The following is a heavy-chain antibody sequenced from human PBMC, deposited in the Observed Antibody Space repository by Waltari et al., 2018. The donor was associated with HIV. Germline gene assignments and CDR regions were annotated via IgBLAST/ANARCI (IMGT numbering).Heavy chain of an antibody. CDR1: GFSLGTSGLG. Sequence: ITLKESGPTLIKPTQTLTLTCTFPGFSLGTSGLGVALIRHAPGKALEWLALISWHDDERFNPSLKTRLTITKDTSKNQVVLTMASMDPVDTATYYFVHNYDSSGYLILPSRFDPWGQGTLVTVSS. D-gene: IGHD3-22*01. V-gene: IGHV2-5*01. J-gene: IGHJ5*02. CDR3: VHNYDSSGYLILPSRFDP. CDR2: ISWHDDE.